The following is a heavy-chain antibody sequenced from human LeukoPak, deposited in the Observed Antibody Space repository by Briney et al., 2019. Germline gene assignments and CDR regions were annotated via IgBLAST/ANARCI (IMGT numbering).Heavy chain of an antibody. D-gene: IGHD6-13*01. CDR3: ARALYSGNQRNWFDP. J-gene: IGHJ5*02. Sequence: VASVKVSCKASGYTFTGYYMHWVRQGPGQGLEWMGWINPNSGDTHYAQNFQARVTMTRDTSISTVYMDLSRLRSDDTAVYYCARALYSGNQRNWFDPWGQGTLVTVSS. V-gene: IGHV1-2*02. CDR1: GYTFTGYY. CDR2: INPNSGDT.